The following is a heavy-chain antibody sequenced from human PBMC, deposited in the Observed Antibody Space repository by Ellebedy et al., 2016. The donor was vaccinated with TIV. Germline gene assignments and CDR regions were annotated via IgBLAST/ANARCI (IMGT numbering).Heavy chain of an antibody. Sequence: GESLKISXAASGFTFISYAMSWVRQAPGEGLECVSGISSTGGSTYYADSVKGRFTISRDNSRNTLYLQMNSLRAEDTAVYYCARGGRPTVTSSYFDYWGQGTLVTVSS. V-gene: IGHV3-23*01. D-gene: IGHD4-17*01. CDR3: ARGGRPTVTSSYFDY. CDR1: GFTFISYA. J-gene: IGHJ4*02. CDR2: ISSTGGST.